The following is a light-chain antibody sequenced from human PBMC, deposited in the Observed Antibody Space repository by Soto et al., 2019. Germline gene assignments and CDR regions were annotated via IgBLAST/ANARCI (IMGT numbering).Light chain of an antibody. CDR1: QSVSGNY. CDR2: GSS. Sequence: DIVLTQSPDTLSLSPGESATLSCRASQSVSGNYLAWYQQKPGQSPRLLIYGSSDMATGIPDRFSGSGSGTDFTLTISRVEPEDFAVYYCQQYGSSPPYTFGQGTKLEIK. J-gene: IGKJ2*01. CDR3: QQYGSSPPYT. V-gene: IGKV3-20*01.